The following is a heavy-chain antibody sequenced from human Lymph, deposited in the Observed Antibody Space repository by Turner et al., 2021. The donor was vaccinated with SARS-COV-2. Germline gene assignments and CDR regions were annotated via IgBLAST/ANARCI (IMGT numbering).Heavy chain of an antibody. J-gene: IGHJ4*02. CDR2: ISGDGGGT. D-gene: IGHD2-15*01. CDR1: VFTFDDYA. V-gene: IGHV3-43*02. CDR3: AKDPGYCSGGSCYSRTYFDF. Sequence: EVQLVESGGGVVQPGGSLRLSCAASVFTFDDYAMHWVRQAPGKGREWVSLISGDGGGTYYADSVKGRFTISRDNSKNSLSLQMNSLRAEDTALYYCAKDPGYCSGGSCYSRTYFDFWGQGTLVTVSA.